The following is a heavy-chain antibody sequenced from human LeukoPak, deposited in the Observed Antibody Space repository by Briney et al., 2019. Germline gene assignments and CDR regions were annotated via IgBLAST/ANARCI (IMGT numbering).Heavy chain of an antibody. V-gene: IGHV3-23*01. CDR3: AKGHSSGWYYFDY. Sequence: GGSLRLSCAASGFTFSSYAMSWVRQAPGKGLEWVSAISGSGGSTYYADSVKGRFTVSRDNSKNTLYLQMNSLRAEDTAVYYCAKGHSSGWYYFDYWGQGTLVTVSS. J-gene: IGHJ4*02. CDR1: GFTFSSYA. D-gene: IGHD6-19*01. CDR2: ISGSGGST.